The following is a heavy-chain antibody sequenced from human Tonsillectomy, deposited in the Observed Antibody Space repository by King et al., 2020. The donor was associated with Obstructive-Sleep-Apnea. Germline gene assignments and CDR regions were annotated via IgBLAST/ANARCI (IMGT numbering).Heavy chain of an antibody. CDR3: TSIVVGVAARHYYYYGMDV. CDR2: IRGKTYGGTT. J-gene: IGHJ6*02. Sequence: VQLVESGGGLVQPGRSLRLSCTASGFTSDDYAMSWFRQAPGKGLEWVGFIRGKTYGGTTEYGASVKGRFTISRDDSKSIVYLQMNSLKTEDTAVYYCTSIVVGVAARHYYYYGMDVWGQGTTVTVSS. CDR1: GFTSDDYA. V-gene: IGHV3-49*03. D-gene: IGHD2-15*01.